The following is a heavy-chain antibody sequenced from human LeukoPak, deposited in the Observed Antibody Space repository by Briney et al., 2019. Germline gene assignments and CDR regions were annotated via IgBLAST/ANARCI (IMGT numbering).Heavy chain of an antibody. D-gene: IGHD3-22*01. J-gene: IGHJ4*02. CDR3: ARSVYYDSSGYYG. V-gene: IGHV4-59*02. CDR2: IYHTGST. CDR1: GGSVSDYY. Sequence: SETLSLTCTISGGSVSDYYWSWIRQSPGKGLEWIGYIYHTGSTSYSPSLKSRVTVSADTSQNQFSLKLSSVTAADTAVYYCARSVYYDSSGYYGWGQGTLVTVSS.